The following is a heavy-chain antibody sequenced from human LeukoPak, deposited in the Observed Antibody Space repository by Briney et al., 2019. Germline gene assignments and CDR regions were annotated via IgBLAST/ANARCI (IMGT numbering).Heavy chain of an antibody. Sequence: GASVKVSCKASGGTFSSYAIRWVRQAPGQRLEWMGWINAGNGNTKYSQEFQGRVTITRDTSASTAYMELSSLRSEDMAVYYCARGRHTVTSRRGEFYYYMDVWGKGTTVTVSS. CDR2: INAGNGNT. J-gene: IGHJ6*03. D-gene: IGHD4-17*01. CDR1: GGTFSSYA. V-gene: IGHV1-3*03. CDR3: ARGRHTVTSRRGEFYYYMDV.